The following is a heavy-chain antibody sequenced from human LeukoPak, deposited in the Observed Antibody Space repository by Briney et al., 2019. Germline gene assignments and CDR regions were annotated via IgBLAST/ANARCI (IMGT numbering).Heavy chain of an antibody. Sequence: SETLSLTCTVSGGSISSSSYYWGWIRQPPGKGLEWIGSIYYSGSTYYNPSLKSRVTISVDTSKNQFSLKLSSVTAADTAVYYCASQNSYSDYERPWNWGQGTLVTVSS. J-gene: IGHJ4*02. CDR3: ASQNSYSDYERPWN. CDR1: GGSISSSSYY. D-gene: IGHD4-11*01. V-gene: IGHV4-39*01. CDR2: IYYSGST.